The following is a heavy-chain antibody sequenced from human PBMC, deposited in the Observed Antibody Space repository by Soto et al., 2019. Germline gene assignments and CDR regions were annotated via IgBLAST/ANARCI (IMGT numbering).Heavy chain of an antibody. CDR2: IYHNERT. Sequence: QVQLQESGPGLVKPSGTLSLTCAVSGVSISSSQWWSWVRQPPGKGLEWIGEIYHNERTNYNPSLKSRLTMSLDRSKNQVSLKLSSVTAADTYTYYCGRTKDYFYGVDVWGQGTTVTVSS. V-gene: IGHV4-4*02. CDR3: GRTKDYFYGVDV. CDR1: GVSISSSQW. J-gene: IGHJ6*02.